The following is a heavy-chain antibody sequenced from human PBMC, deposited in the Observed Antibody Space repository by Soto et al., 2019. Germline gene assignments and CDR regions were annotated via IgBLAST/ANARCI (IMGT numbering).Heavy chain of an antibody. CDR1: GFTFSSYG. CDR3: ARDPVAGGYYYYYMDV. D-gene: IGHD6-19*01. J-gene: IGHJ6*03. CDR2: IWYDGSNK. Sequence: GGSLRLSCAASGFTFSSYGMHWVRQAPGKGLEWVAVIWYDGSNKYYADSVKGRFTISRDNSKNTLYLQMNSLRAEDTAVYYCARDPVAGGYYYYYMDVWGKGTTVTVSS. V-gene: IGHV3-33*01.